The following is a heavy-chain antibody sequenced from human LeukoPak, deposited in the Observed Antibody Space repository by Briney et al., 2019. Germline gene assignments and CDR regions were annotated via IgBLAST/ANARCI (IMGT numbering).Heavy chain of an antibody. CDR2: IYYSGST. Sequence: SETLSLTCTVSGGSISSSSYHWGWIRQPPGKGLEWIGSIYYSGSTYYNPSLKSRVTISVDTSKNQFSLKLSSVTAADTAVYYCARDRAVYYGSGRYNWFDPWGQGTLVTVSS. J-gene: IGHJ5*02. D-gene: IGHD3-10*01. CDR1: GGSISSSSYH. V-gene: IGHV4-39*07. CDR3: ARDRAVYYGSGRYNWFDP.